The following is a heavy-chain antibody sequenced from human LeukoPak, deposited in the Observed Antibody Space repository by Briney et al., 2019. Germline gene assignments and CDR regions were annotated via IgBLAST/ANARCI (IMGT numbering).Heavy chain of an antibody. D-gene: IGHD3-10*01. CDR3: ARGAYYYGSGTPGGYYYYYYMDV. J-gene: IGHJ6*03. V-gene: IGHV4-59*08. CDR1: GGSISSYY. CDR2: IYYSGST. Sequence: SETLSLTCTVSGGSISSYYWSWIRQPPGKGLEWIGYIYYSGSTNYNPSLKSRVTISVDTSKNQLSLKLSSVTAADTAVYYCARGAYYYGSGTPGGYYYYYYMDVWGKGTTVTVSS.